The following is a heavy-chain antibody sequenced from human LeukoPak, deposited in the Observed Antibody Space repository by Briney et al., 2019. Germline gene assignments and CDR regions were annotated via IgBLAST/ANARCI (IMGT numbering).Heavy chain of an antibody. Sequence: SVTVSCKASGGTFSSYAISWVRQAPGQGLEWMGGIIPIFGTANYAEKFQGGDTNTAHESTSTAYMELSSLRSEDTAVYYGARGETGTDYWGQGTLVTVSS. J-gene: IGHJ4*01. D-gene: IGHD1-1*01. CDR1: GGTFSSYA. V-gene: IGHV1-69*01. CDR2: IIPIFGTA. CDR3: ARGETGTDY.